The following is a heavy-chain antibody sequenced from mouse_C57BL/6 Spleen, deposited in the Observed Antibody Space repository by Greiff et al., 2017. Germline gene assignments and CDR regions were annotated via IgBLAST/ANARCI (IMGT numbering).Heavy chain of an antibody. Sequence: VQLQQPGAELVKPGASVKLSCKASGYTFTSYWMQWVKQRPGQGLEWIGEIDPSDSYTNYNQKFKGKATLTVDTSSSTAYMQLSSLTSEDSAVYYCAQIYYDYPGYYAMDYWGQGTSVTVSS. CDR3: AQIYYDYPGYYAMDY. CDR1: GYTFTSYW. J-gene: IGHJ4*01. D-gene: IGHD2-4*01. CDR2: IDPSDSYT. V-gene: IGHV1-50*01.